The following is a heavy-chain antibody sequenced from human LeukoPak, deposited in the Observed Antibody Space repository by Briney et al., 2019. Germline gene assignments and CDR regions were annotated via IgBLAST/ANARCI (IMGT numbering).Heavy chain of an antibody. Sequence: GGSLRLSCAASGFXVSSNYISWVRQAPGKGLEWVSSIYIGGSTYYADSAKGRFTISRDNPNNTLYLQMHSLRAEDTAVYYCAREISRFGIWGQGTLVTVSS. CDR1: GFXVSSNY. V-gene: IGHV3-66*01. CDR2: IYIGGST. CDR3: AREISRFGI. J-gene: IGHJ4*02. D-gene: IGHD3-16*01.